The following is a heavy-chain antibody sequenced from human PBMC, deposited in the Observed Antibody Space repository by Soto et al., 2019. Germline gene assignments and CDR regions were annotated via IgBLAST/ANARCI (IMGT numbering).Heavy chain of an antibody. CDR1: GFTFSSNA. CDR2: ISGSGGST. Sequence: GGSLRLSCAASGFTFSSNAMSWVRQAPGKGLEWVSAISGSGGSTYYADSVKGRFTISRDNSKNTLYLQMNSLRAEDTAVYYCAKDYGGGYYSDYWGQGTLVTVSS. J-gene: IGHJ4*02. CDR3: AKDYGGGYYSDY. D-gene: IGHD5-12*01. V-gene: IGHV3-23*01.